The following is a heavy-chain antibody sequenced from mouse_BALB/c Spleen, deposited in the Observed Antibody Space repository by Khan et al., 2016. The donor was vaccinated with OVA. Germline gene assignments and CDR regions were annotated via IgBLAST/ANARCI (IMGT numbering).Heavy chain of an antibody. J-gene: IGHJ3*01. CDR3: ARSYEGYYGGFAY. V-gene: IGHV1-87*01. CDR2: IYPGDGDT. Sequence: QVQLQQSGAELARPGASVKLSCKASGYTFTSYWMQWVKQRPGQGLEWIGAIYPGDGDTRYTQKFKGKATLTADKSSSTAYMQLSSLASEDSAVYYGARSYEGYYGGFAYWGQGTLVTVSA. D-gene: IGHD2-3*01. CDR1: GYTFTSYW.